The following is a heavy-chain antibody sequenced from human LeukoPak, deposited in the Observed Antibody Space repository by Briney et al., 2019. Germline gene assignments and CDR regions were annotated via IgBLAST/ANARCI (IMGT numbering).Heavy chain of an antibody. CDR3: VRQGPGDNCR. V-gene: IGHV3-66*02. CDR2: MYTGSSV. D-gene: IGHD4-23*01. Sequence: GGSLRFSCAASAFTIYTNVMNWVRPAQGQGLEWVSLMYTGSSVYYRVSVKGRFTVSRDISKNTMFLQMNTLLPYDTALYYCVRQGPGDNCRWGQGTLVTVSP. CDR1: AFTIYTNV. J-gene: IGHJ4*01.